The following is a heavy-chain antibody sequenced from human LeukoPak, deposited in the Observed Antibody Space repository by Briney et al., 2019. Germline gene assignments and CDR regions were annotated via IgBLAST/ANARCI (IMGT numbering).Heavy chain of an antibody. J-gene: IGHJ4*02. D-gene: IGHD3-22*01. CDR2: ISSSGSTI. V-gene: IGHV3-48*03. CDR3: ARGSYYDSSGQLDY. Sequence: GGSLRLSCAASGFTFSSYEMNWVRQAPGKGLEWVSYISSSGSTIYYADSVKSRFTISRDNAKNSLYLQMNSLRAEDTAVYYCARGSYYDSSGQLDYWGQGTLVTVSS. CDR1: GFTFSSYE.